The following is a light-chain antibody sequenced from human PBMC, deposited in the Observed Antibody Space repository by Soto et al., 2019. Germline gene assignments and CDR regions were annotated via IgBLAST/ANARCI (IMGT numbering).Light chain of an antibody. Sequence: QSVLTQPPSASATPGQRVTISCSGSSSNIRTNYVYWYQHLPGTAPKLLIYRNDQRPSGVPDRFYGSMSGTAASLAIGGLRSEDESDYYCAAWDDSLSGVVLGGGTKRTVL. CDR1: SSNIRTNY. CDR2: RND. CDR3: AAWDDSLSGVV. V-gene: IGLV1-47*01. J-gene: IGLJ2*01.